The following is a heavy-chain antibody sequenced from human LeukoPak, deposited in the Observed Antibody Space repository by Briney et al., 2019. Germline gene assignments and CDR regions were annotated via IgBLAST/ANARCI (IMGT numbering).Heavy chain of an antibody. CDR1: GGSITSYY. D-gene: IGHD1-26*01. CDR2: ISTGGSS. J-gene: IGHJ6*03. CDR3: AREREGATTTYYYYYMDV. V-gene: IGHV4-4*07. Sequence: SETLSLTCTVSGGSITSYYWSWIRQPAGKGLKRIGRISTGGSSNYNPSLKSRVTMSVDRSKNQFSLKLSSVTAADTAVYYCAREREGATTTYYYYYMDVWGKGTTVTVSS.